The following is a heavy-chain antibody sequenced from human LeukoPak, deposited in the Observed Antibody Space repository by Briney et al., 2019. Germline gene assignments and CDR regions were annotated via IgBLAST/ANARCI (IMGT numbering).Heavy chain of an antibody. CDR2: IKSDGSST. Sequence: GGSLRLSCAASGFTFSSYWMHWVRQTPGKGLVWVSRIKSDGSSTKYADSVRGRFTISRDNAKNTLYLQMNSLRAEDTAVYYCVRSYDSSGYDGMDVWGQGTTVTVSS. CDR3: VRSYDSSGYDGMDV. CDR1: GFTFSSYW. D-gene: IGHD3-22*01. J-gene: IGHJ6*02. V-gene: IGHV3-74*03.